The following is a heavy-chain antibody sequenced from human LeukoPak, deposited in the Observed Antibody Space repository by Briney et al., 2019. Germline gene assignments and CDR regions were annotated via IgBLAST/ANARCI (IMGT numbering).Heavy chain of an antibody. V-gene: IGHV3-30*04. Sequence: PGRSLRLSCAASGFTFSSYAMHWVRQAPGKGLEWVAVISYDGSNKYYADSVKGRFTISRDNSKNTLYLQMNSLRAEDTAVYYCARGGGGERAVALDYWGQGTLVTVSS. J-gene: IGHJ4*02. CDR1: GFTFSSYA. D-gene: IGHD6-19*01. CDR2: ISYDGSNK. CDR3: ARGGGGERAVALDY.